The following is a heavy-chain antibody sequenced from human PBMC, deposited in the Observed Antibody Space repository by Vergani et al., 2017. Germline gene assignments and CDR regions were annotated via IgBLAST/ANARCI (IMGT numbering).Heavy chain of an antibody. CDR3: ARDSISRITIFGVVDY. V-gene: IGHV3-33*01. D-gene: IGHD3-3*01. CDR2: IWYDGSNK. J-gene: IGHJ4*02. CDR1: GFTFSSYG. Sequence: QVQLVESGGGVVQPGRSLRLSCAASGFTFSSYGMHWVRQAPGKGLEWVAVIWYDGSNKYYADSVKGRFTISRDNSKNTLYLQMNSLRAEDTAVYYCARDSISRITIFGVVDYGGRGTLVTVSS.